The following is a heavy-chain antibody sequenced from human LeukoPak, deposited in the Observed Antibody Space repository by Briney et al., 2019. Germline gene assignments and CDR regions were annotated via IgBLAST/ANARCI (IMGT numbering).Heavy chain of an antibody. Sequence: SVKVSCKASGGTFSNYAISWVRQAPGQGLEWMGGIIPIFGTANYAQKFRGRVTITADKSTRTAYMELSSLRSEDAAVYYCARMYSSSSSYYMDVWGKGTTVTVSS. D-gene: IGHD6-13*01. CDR2: IIPIFGTA. CDR1: GGTFSNYA. J-gene: IGHJ6*03. V-gene: IGHV1-69*06. CDR3: ARMYSSSSSYYMDV.